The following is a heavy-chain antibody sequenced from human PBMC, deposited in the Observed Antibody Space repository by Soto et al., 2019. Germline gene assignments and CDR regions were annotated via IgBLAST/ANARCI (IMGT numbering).Heavy chain of an antibody. CDR3: ARGLRSVIDY. V-gene: IGHV3-33*01. Sequence: LRLSCVASGFIFSNFGMHWVRQAPGKGLEWVAVISSDEKIKQYADSVRGRFAISRDNSKNTLYLQMTSLRAEDTAIYYCARGLRSVIDYWGKGTRATVSS. J-gene: IGHJ4*02. CDR2: ISSDEKIK. CDR1: GFIFSNFG.